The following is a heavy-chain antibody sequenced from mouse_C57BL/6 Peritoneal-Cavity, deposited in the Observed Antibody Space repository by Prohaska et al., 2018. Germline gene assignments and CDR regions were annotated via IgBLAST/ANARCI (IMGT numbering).Heavy chain of an antibody. Sequence: EVQLVESGGGLVKPGGSLKLSCAASGFTFSDYGMHWVRQAQEKGLDCVAFISSGSCTIYYADTVKGRFTISRDNAKNTLFLQMTRLRSEDTAMYYCATPYYGSSSYWYFDVWGTGTTVTVSS. CDR2: ISSGSCTI. V-gene: IGHV5-17*01. J-gene: IGHJ1*03. CDR1: GFTFSDYG. CDR3: ATPYYGSSSYWYFDV. D-gene: IGHD1-1*01.